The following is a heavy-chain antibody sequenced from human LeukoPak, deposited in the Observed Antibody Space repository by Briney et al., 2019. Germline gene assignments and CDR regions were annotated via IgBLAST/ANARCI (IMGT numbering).Heavy chain of an antibody. CDR2: MNPNSGNT. J-gene: IGHJ4*02. CDR1: GYTFTSYD. Sequence: GASVKVSCKASGYTFTSYDINWVRQATGQGLEWMGWMNPNSGNTGYAQKFQGRVTMTRNTSISTAYMELSSLRSEDTAVYYCARGDIYYGSGSSPFDYWGQGTLVTVSS. CDR3: ARGDIYYGSGSSPFDY. V-gene: IGHV1-8*01. D-gene: IGHD3-10*01.